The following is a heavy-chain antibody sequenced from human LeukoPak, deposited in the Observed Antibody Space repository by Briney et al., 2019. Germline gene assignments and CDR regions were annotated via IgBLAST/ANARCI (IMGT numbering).Heavy chain of an antibody. CDR1: SGSISSGNYY. CDR3: ARTPIVVVPAAPRLLYYYYYMDV. Sequence: PSETLSLTCTVSSGSISSGNYYWSWIRQPAGKGLEWIGRIYTSGSTNYNPSLKSRVTISVDTSKNQFSLKLSSVTAADTAVYYCARTPIVVVPAAPRLLYYYYYMDVWGKGTTVTVSS. D-gene: IGHD2-2*01. J-gene: IGHJ6*03. V-gene: IGHV4-61*02. CDR2: IYTSGST.